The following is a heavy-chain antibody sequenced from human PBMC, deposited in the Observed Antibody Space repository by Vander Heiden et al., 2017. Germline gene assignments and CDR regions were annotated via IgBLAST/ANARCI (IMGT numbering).Heavy chain of an antibody. CDR2: ISGSGDSR. Sequence: VQLLESGGGLVQPGGSLRPPCEASCFIFSNYAISWIRQAPGKGLEWVSAISGSGDSRYHADTVKGRFTISRDNSKNTVSLQMDSLRDEDTAVYYCAKDASDAFDIWGQGTMVTVSS. CDR3: AKDASDAFDI. CDR1: CFIFSNYA. V-gene: IGHV3-23*01. J-gene: IGHJ3*02.